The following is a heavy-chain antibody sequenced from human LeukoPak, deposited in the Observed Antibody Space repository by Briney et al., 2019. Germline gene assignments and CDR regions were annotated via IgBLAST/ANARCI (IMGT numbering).Heavy chain of an antibody. CDR2: IIPIFGTA. Sequence: SVTVSCKASGGTFSSYAISWVRQAPGQGLEWMGGIIPIFGTANYAQKFQGRVTITADESTSTAYMELSSLRSEDTAVYYCAREDYYGSGSYSHWGQGTLVTVSS. V-gene: IGHV1-69*01. J-gene: IGHJ4*02. CDR3: AREDYYGSGSYSH. CDR1: GGTFSSYA. D-gene: IGHD3-10*01.